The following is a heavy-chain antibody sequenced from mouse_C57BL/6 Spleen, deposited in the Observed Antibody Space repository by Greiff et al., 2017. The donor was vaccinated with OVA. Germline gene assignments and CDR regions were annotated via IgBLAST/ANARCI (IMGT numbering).Heavy chain of an antibody. CDR3: ARSRDGNYGY. Sequence: QVQLQQSGPELVKPGASVKISCKASGYAFSSSWMNWVKQRPGKGLEWIGRIYPGDGDTNYNGKFKGKATLTADKSSSTAYMQLSSLTSEDSAVYFCARSRDGNYGYWGQGTTLTVSS. J-gene: IGHJ2*01. CDR1: GYAFSSSW. V-gene: IGHV1-82*01. D-gene: IGHD2-1*01. CDR2: IYPGDGDT.